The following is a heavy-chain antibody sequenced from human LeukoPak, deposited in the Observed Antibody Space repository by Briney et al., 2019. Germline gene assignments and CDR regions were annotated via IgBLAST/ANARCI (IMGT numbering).Heavy chain of an antibody. CDR1: GLTFSSYE. J-gene: IGHJ4*02. CDR3: ARDLIGSSFDY. D-gene: IGHD6-13*01. Sequence: GGSLRLSCAASGLTFSSYEMNWVRQAPGKGLVWVSRINSDGSSTSYADSVKGRFTISRGNAKNTLYLQMNGLRAEDTAVYYCARDLIGSSFDYWGQGTLVTVSS. CDR2: INSDGSST. V-gene: IGHV3-74*01.